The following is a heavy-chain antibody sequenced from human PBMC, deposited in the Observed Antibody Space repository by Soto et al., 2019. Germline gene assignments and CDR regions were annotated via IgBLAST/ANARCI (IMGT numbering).Heavy chain of an antibody. J-gene: IGHJ4*02. CDR3: AGLGYCSSTSCYLDY. CDR2: IYHSGST. V-gene: IGHV4-30-2*01. CDR1: GGSISSGGYS. Sequence: LSLTCAVSGGSISSGGYSWSWIRQPPGKGLEWIGYIYHSGSTYYNPSLKSRVTISVDRSKNQFSLKLSSVTAADTAVYYCAGLGYCSSTSCYLDYWGQGTLVTV. D-gene: IGHD2-2*01.